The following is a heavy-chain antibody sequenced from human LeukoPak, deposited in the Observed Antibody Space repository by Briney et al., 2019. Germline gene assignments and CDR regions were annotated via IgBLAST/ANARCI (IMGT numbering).Heavy chain of an antibody. J-gene: IGHJ4*02. Sequence: GRSLRLSCAASGFTFDDYAMHWVRQATGKGLEWVSGISWNSGSIGYADSVKGRFTISRDNAKNSLYLQMNSLRAEDTALYYCAAAAGSQNFDYWGQGTLVTVSS. CDR2: ISWNSGSI. D-gene: IGHD6-13*01. V-gene: IGHV3-9*01. CDR1: GFTFDDYA. CDR3: AAAAGSQNFDY.